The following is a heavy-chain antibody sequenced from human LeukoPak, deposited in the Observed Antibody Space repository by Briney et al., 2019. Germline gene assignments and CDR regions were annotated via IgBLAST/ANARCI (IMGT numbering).Heavy chain of an antibody. CDR1: GFTFSNAW. V-gene: IGHV3-74*01. Sequence: GGSLRLSCAASGFTFSNAWMHWVRQAPGTGLVWVSRINGDGSSTSYADFVKGRFTISRDNAKNTLYLQMNSLRAEETAIYYCARDKGYSIDQWGQGTLVTVSS. CDR3: ARDKGYSIDQ. J-gene: IGHJ5*02. CDR2: INGDGSST. D-gene: IGHD5-18*01.